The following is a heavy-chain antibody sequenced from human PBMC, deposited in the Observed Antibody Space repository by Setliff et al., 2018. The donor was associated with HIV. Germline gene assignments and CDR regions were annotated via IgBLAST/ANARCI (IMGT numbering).Heavy chain of an antibody. Sequence: SETLSLTCSVSGSSVNSGNYHWAWIRQPAGKGLEWIGHIYTSGSPHYKSSLTSRLTTSLDTSRNQFSLKLTSVTAADSATYYCARWVYNSAWSLDYWGQGTLVTVSS. V-gene: IGHV4-61*09. J-gene: IGHJ4*02. D-gene: IGHD6-19*01. CDR2: IYTSGSP. CDR1: GSSVNSGNYH. CDR3: ARWVYNSAWSLDY.